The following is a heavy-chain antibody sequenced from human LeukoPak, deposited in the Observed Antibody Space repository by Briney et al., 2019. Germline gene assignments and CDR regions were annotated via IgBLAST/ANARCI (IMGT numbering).Heavy chain of an antibody. J-gene: IGHJ4*02. V-gene: IGHV4-39*01. CDR1: GGSISSSSYY. CDR3: ASRRSSWYQGGYFDY. CDR2: IYYSGST. Sequence: PSETLSLTCTVSGGSISSSSYYWGWIRQPPGKGLEWIGSIYYSGSTYYNPSLKSRVTISVDTSKNQFSLKLSSVTAADTAVYYCASRRSSWYQGGYFDYWGQGTLVTVSS. D-gene: IGHD6-13*01.